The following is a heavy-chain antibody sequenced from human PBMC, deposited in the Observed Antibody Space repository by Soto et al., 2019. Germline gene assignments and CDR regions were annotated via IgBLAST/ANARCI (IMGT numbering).Heavy chain of an antibody. CDR1: GGTFSSYT. D-gene: IGHD6-13*01. V-gene: IGHV1-69*02. J-gene: IGHJ6*02. CDR2: IIPILGIA. Sequence: QVQLVQSGAEVKKPGSSVKVSCKASGGTFSSYTISWVRQAPGQGLEWMGRIIPILGIANYAQKFQGRVTSTADKSTSTAYMELSSLRSEDTAVYYCECVGQQLANYYGMDVWGQGTTVTVSS. CDR3: ECVGQQLANYYGMDV.